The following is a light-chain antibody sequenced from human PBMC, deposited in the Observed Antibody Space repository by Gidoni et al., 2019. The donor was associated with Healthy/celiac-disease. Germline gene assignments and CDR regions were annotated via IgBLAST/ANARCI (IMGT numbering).Light chain of an antibody. Sequence: QSVLTQPHSASGTPGQRVTISCSRSSSNIGRNYVYWYQQLPGTAPKLLIYRNNQRPSGVPDRFSGSKSGTSASLAISGLRSEDAAAYYCAAWDDSLSGLYVFGTGTKVTVL. CDR3: AAWDDSLSGLYV. J-gene: IGLJ1*01. CDR1: SSNIGRNY. V-gene: IGLV1-47*01. CDR2: RNN.